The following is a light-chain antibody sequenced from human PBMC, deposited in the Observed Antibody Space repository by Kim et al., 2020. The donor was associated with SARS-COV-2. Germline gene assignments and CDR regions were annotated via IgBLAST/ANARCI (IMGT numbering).Light chain of an antibody. J-gene: IGKJ5*01. CDR3: HQYCSSPIT. CDR2: GAS. Sequence: EIVLTQSPGTLSLSPGERATLSCRASQSVSSSYLARYQQKPGQAPRLLIYGASSRAAGIPDRFSGRGSGTDFTLTISRLEPEDFAVYYCHQYCSSPITFGQGTRREIK. V-gene: IGKV3-20*01. CDR1: QSVSSSY.